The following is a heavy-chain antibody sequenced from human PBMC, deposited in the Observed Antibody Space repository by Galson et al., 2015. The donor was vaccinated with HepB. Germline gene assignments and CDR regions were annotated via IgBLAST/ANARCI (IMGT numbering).Heavy chain of an antibody. CDR2: IYPGDSDT. J-gene: IGHJ4*02. Sequence: QSGAEVKKPGESLKISCKGSGYSFTSYWIGWVRQMPGKGLEWMGIIYPGDSDTRYSPSFQGQVTISADKSISTAYLQWSSLKASDTAMYYCARRLSYVDTAMDEFGDYFDYWGQGTLVTVSS. V-gene: IGHV5-51*01. CDR3: ARRLSYVDTAMDEFGDYFDY. CDR1: GYSFTSYW. D-gene: IGHD5-18*01.